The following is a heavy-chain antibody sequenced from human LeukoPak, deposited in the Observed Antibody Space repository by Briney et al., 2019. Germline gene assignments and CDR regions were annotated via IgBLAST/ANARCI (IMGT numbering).Heavy chain of an antibody. CDR1: GFTFSSYG. J-gene: IGHJ4*02. V-gene: IGHV3-21*01. CDR3: AKDQVVVVTAIDY. Sequence: PGGSLRLSCAASGFTFSSYGMHWVRQAPGKGLEWVSSISSSSSSIYYADSVKGRITISRDNSKNTLYLQMNSLRAEDTAVYYCAKDQVVVVTAIDYWGQGTLVTVSS. D-gene: IGHD2-21*02. CDR2: ISSSSSSI.